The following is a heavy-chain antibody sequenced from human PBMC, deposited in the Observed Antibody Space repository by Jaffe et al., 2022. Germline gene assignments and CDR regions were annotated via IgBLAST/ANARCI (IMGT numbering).Heavy chain of an antibody. J-gene: IGHJ6*03. CDR2: IYHSGST. CDR3: ARVRGDCSSTSCHGVDYYYYYMDV. Sequence: QVQLQESGPGLVKPSETLSLTCAVSGYSISSGYYWGWIRQPPGKGLEWIGSIYHSGSTYYNPSLKSRVTISVDTSKNQFSLKLSSVTAADTAVYYCARVRGDCSSTSCHGVDYYYYYMDVWGKGTTVTVSS. CDR1: GYSISSGYY. V-gene: IGHV4-38-2*01. D-gene: IGHD2-2*01.